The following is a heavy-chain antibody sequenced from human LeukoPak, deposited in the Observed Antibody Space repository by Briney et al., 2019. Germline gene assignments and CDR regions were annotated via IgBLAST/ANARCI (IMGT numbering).Heavy chain of an antibody. CDR1: GGSLSSGGYY. D-gene: IGHD6-13*01. CDR3: ARAYTSSCRWFDP. V-gene: IGHV4-31*03. J-gene: IGHJ5*02. Sequence: SQTLSLTCTVSGGSLSSGGYYWSWIRQHPGKGLEWIGYIYYSGSTYYNPSLKSRVTISVDTSKNQFSLKVSSVTAADTAVYYCARAYTSSCRWFDPRGQGTLVTVSS. CDR2: IYYSGST.